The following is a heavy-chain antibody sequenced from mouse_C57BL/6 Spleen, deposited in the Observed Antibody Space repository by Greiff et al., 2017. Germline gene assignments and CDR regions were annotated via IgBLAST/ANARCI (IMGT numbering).Heavy chain of an antibody. CDR2: IDPSDSYT. Sequence: QVQLQQPGAELVMPGASVKLSCKASGYTFTSYWMHWVKQRPGQGLEWIGEIDPSDSYTNSTQKFKGKSTLTVDKSSSTAYMQLSSLTSEDSAVYYCARDELGRYFDYWGQGTTLTVSS. CDR3: ARDELGRYFDY. CDR1: GYTFTSYW. J-gene: IGHJ2*01. V-gene: IGHV1-69*01. D-gene: IGHD4-1*01.